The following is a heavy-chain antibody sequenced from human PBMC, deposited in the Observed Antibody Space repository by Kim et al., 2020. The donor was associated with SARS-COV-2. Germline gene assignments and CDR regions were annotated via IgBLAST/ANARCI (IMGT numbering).Heavy chain of an antibody. CDR1: GFTLSTYA. V-gene: IGHV3-23*01. Sequence: GGSLRLSCDVAGFTLSTYAMSWVRQAPGKGLEWISTVSGTGFNTWYADSVKGRFTISRDNSRNTLFLQMNSLRADDTAIYFCANLGYRSSWFAYWGQGSLVTVSS. J-gene: IGHJ4*02. CDR3: ANLGYRSSWFAY. CDR2: VSGTGFNT. D-gene: IGHD6-13*01.